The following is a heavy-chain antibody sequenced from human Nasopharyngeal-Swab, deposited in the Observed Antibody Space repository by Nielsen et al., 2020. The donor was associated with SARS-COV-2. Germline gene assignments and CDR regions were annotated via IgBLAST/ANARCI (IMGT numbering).Heavy chain of an antibody. CDR2: VYTSGST. CDR1: GGSISGYF. Sequence: GSLRLSCSVSGGSISGYFLSWIRQLAGEGLEWIGRVYTSGSTNYNPSLKSRVTISIDMSKNQFSLELRSVTAADTAFYYCARSGTTKYGLDVWGQGTTVIVSS. D-gene: IGHD1-1*01. V-gene: IGHV4-4*07. J-gene: IGHJ6*01. CDR3: ARSGTTKYGLDV.